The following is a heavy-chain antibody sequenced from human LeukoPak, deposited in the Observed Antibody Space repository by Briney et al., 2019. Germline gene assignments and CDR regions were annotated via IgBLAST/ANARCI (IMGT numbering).Heavy chain of an antibody. CDR3: TRHTVVPAAISYYYYYMDV. V-gene: IGHV3-73*01. CDR1: EFTFSGSA. D-gene: IGHD2-2*01. J-gene: IGHJ6*03. CDR2: IRSKANSYAT. Sequence: PGGSLRLSCAASEFTFSGSAMHWVRQASGKGLEWVGRIRSKANSYATAYAASVKGRFTISRDDSKNTAYLQMNSLKTEDTAVYYCTRHTVVPAAISYYYYYMDVWGKGTTVTVSS.